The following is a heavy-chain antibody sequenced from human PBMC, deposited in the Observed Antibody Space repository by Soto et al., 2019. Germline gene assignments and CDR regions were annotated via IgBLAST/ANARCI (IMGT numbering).Heavy chain of an antibody. Sequence: EVQLLESGGGLAQPGESLTLSCAASGFMFSGYAMSWVRQAPGKGLEWVSAVSNSGTSTSYADSVKGRFTISRDNSKNTLYLQMSSLGDEETALYYCVKALAASGWFDPWGQGTLVIVSS. V-gene: IGHV3-23*01. CDR3: VKALAASGWFDP. J-gene: IGHJ5*02. CDR2: VSNSGTST. CDR1: GFMFSGYA. D-gene: IGHD2-15*01.